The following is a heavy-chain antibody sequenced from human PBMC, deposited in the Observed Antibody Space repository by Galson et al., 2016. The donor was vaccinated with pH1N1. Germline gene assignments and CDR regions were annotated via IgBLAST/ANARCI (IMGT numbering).Heavy chain of an antibody. CDR1: EFIFSNKW. CDR2: LKSDGTSA. Sequence: SLRLSCAASEFIFSNKWMHWLRQSPGKGLEWLAALKSDGTSARYADSVKGRFTISRDNAKNTLYLQMNSLRAEDTSVYYCIREMSWGQGVLVTVSS. J-gene: IGHJ5*02. V-gene: IGHV3-74*01. CDR3: IREMS.